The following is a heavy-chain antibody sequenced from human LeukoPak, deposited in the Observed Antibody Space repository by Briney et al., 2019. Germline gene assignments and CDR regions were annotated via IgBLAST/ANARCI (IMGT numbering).Heavy chain of an antibody. V-gene: IGHV1-2*02. CDR2: INTNSGGT. CDR3: ATPMGSCGGACYHYDMDV. D-gene: IGHD2-21*02. J-gene: IGHJ6*03. Sequence: ASVKVSCKASGYTFTYYYMHWVRQAPGQGLEWMGWINTNSGGTNYAQKFQGRVTMTRDTSIGTVYMELSRLRFDDTAVYYCATPMGSCGGACYHYDMDVWGKGTTVTISS. CDR1: GYTFTYYY.